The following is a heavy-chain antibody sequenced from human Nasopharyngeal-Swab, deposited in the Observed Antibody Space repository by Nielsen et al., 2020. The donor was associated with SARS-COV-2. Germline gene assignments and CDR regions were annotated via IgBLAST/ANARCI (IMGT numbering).Heavy chain of an antibody. V-gene: IGHV5-51*01. CDR2: IYPGDSGT. D-gene: IGHD3-22*01. CDR1: GYSFTSYW. CDR3: ARRLKDYNYYDSSGPDWYFDL. Sequence: GGSLRLSCKGSGYSFTSYWIGWVRQMPGKGLEWMGIIYPGDSGTRYSPSFQGQVTISADKSISTAYLQWSSLKASDTAMYYCARRLKDYNYYDSSGPDWYFDLWGRGTLVTVSS. J-gene: IGHJ2*01.